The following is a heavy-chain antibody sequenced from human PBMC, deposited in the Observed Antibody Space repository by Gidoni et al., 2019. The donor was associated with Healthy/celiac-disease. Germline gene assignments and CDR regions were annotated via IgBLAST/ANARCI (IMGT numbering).Heavy chain of an antibody. J-gene: IGHJ3*02. CDR3: ARESKTGLEVAAFDI. CDR2: RWYDGSNK. Sequence: QVQLVESGGGVVQPGRSLRLSCAASGFNFSSYGMHWVRQAPGKGLEGGAVRWYDGSNKDYADSVKGRFTSYRDNSKNTLYMQMNSLRAEDTAVYYCARESKTGLEVAAFDIWGQGTMVTVSS. D-gene: IGHD2-15*01. CDR1: GFNFSSYG. V-gene: IGHV3-33*01.